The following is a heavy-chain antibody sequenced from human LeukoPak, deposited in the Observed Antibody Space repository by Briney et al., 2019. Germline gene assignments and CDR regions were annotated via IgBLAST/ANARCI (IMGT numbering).Heavy chain of an antibody. Sequence: PSETLSLTCTVSGGSISSYYWSWIRQPPGKGLEWIGYIYTSGSTNYNPPLKSRVTISVDTSKNQFSLKLSSVTAADTAVYYCARLRYYDFWSGYYGDYYYMDVWGKGTTVTVSS. V-gene: IGHV4-4*09. J-gene: IGHJ6*03. CDR1: GGSISSYY. CDR3: ARLRYYDFWSGYYGDYYYMDV. CDR2: IYTSGST. D-gene: IGHD3-3*01.